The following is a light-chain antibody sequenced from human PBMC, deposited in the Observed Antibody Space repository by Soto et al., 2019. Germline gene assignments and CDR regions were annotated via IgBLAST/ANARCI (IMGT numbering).Light chain of an antibody. CDR1: SSDVGLYNL. Sequence: QSVLTQPASVSGSPGQSITISCTGTSSDVGLYNLVSWYQQLPGKAPKLIIYEVNERPSGISDRFSGSKSGNTASLTISGLQDEDEADYYCCSYVGSSILMFGGETKLTVL. J-gene: IGLJ3*02. CDR3: CSYVGSSILM. CDR2: EVN. V-gene: IGLV2-23*02.